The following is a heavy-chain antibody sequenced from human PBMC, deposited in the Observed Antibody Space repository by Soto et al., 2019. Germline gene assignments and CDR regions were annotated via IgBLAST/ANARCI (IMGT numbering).Heavy chain of an antibody. D-gene: IGHD3-22*01. Sequence: GSLRLSCAASGFTVSSNYMSWVRQAPGKGLEWVSVIYSGGSTYYADSVKGRFTISRDNSKNTLFLQMNSLRAEDTAVYYCAKSRYSDSSGDFYDYWGQGTLVTVSS. CDR2: IYSGGST. J-gene: IGHJ4*02. V-gene: IGHV3-53*01. CDR1: GFTVSSNY. CDR3: AKSRYSDSSGDFYDY.